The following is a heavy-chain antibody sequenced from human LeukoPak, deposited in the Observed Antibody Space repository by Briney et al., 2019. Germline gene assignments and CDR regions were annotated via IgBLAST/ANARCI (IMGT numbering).Heavy chain of an antibody. Sequence: SETLSLTCTVSGGSISSTTYHWGWVRQPPGKGLEWIGSIYYSGNTYYNPSLKSRLTISVDMAKNQFSLKLSSVTAADTAVYYCARRASGGYGHYFDYWGQGALVTVSS. D-gene: IGHD5-12*01. CDR3: ARRASGGYGHYFDY. CDR2: IYYSGNT. CDR1: GGSISSTTYH. V-gene: IGHV4-39*01. J-gene: IGHJ4*02.